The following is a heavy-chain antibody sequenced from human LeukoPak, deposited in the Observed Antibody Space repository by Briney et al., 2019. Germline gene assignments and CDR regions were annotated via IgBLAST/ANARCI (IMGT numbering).Heavy chain of an antibody. CDR1: GGSFSGYY. CDR2: INHSGSN. Sequence: XTLXXXCXVYGGSFSGYYWSWIRQPPGKGLEWVGEINHSGSNNYNPYLKRRVNISVDKCKNKFLLKQSSVTGADTPVYYCARHKRSSYYYYMDVWGKGTTVTISS. J-gene: IGHJ6*03. V-gene: IGHV4-34*01. CDR3: ARHKRSSYYYYMDV.